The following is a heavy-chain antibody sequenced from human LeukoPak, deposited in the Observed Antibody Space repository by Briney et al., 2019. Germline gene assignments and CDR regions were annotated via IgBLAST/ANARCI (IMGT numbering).Heavy chain of an antibody. D-gene: IGHD2-2*01. J-gene: IGHJ5*02. V-gene: IGHV4-31*03. Sequence: SQTLSPTCTVSGGSISSGGYYWSWIRQHPGKGLEWIGYIYYSGSTYYDPSLKSRVTISVDTSKNQFSLKLSSVTAADTAVYYCARDSRGGYCSSTSCYSSWFDPWGQGTLVTVSS. CDR2: IYYSGST. CDR3: ARDSRGGYCSSTSCYSSWFDP. CDR1: GGSISSGGYY.